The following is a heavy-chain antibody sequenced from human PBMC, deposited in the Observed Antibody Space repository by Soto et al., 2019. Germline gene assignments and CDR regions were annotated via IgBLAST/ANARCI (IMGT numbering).Heavy chain of an antibody. Sequence: ASVKVSCKASGYTFTSYDINWVRQATGQGLEWMGWMNPNSGNTGYAQKFQGRVTMTRNTSISTAYMELSSLRSEDTAVYYCARVGSSSYYYYYMGVWGKGTTVTVSS. J-gene: IGHJ6*03. CDR2: MNPNSGNT. CDR1: GYTFTSYD. D-gene: IGHD6-6*01. CDR3: ARVGSSSYYYYYMGV. V-gene: IGHV1-8*02.